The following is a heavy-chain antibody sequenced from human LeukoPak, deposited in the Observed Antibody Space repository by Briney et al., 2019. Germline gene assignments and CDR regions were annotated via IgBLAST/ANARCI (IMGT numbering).Heavy chain of an antibody. CDR3: ADSSAGSDAFDI. D-gene: IGHD2-21*01. J-gene: IGHJ3*02. CDR1: GGTFKNYS. CDR2: LIPVFGSP. V-gene: IGHV1-69*13. Sequence: SVKVSCKASGGTFKNYSFTWVRLVPGQRPEWMGKLIPVFGSPSYAQKFHGRVSLTADESTSTAYMELSSLRSEDTAVYYCADSSAGSDAFDIWGQGTVVTVSS.